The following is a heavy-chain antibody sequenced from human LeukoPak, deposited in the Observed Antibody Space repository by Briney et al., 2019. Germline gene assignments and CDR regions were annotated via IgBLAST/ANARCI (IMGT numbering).Heavy chain of an antibody. V-gene: IGHV3-74*01. CDR2: INTDGNST. CDR3: ARELASGD. D-gene: IGHD6-13*01. J-gene: IGHJ4*02. CDR1: GFTFSSYY. Sequence: PGGSLRLSCAGSGFTFSSYYMIWVRQAPGKGLVWVSQINTDGNSTTYADSVKGRFTVSRDNAKNTLYLQMNSLRAEDTAVYYCARELASGDWGQGTLVTVSS.